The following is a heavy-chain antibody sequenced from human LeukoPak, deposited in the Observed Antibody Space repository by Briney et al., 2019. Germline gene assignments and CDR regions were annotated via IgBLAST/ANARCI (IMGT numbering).Heavy chain of an antibody. J-gene: IGHJ4*02. CDR1: GFTFSSYA. Sequence: GGSLRLSCAASGFTFSSYAMSWARQAPGKGLEWVSAISGSGGSTYYADSVKGRFTISRDNSKNTLYLQMNSLRAEDTAVYYCAKGAVVVVVAAPEYWGQGTLVTVSS. CDR3: AKGAVVVVVAAPEY. CDR2: ISGSGGST. V-gene: IGHV3-23*01. D-gene: IGHD2-15*01.